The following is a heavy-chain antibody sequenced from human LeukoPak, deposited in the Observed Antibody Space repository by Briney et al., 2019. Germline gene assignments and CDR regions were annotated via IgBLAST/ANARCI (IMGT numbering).Heavy chain of an antibody. CDR3: ARAPLRSSLYY. CDR2: IYYSGST. V-gene: IGHV4-30-4*08. J-gene: IGHJ4*01. CDR1: GGSISSGYYY. Sequence: PSETLSLTCTVSGGSISSGYYYWSWIRQPPGKGLEWIGYIYYSGSTYYNPSLKSRVTISVATSKNQFSLKLSSVTAADTAVYYCARAPLRSSLYYWGQGTLVTVPS. D-gene: IGHD6-13*01.